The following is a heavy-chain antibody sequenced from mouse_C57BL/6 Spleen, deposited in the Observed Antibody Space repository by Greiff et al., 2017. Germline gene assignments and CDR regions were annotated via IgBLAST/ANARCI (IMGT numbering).Heavy chain of an antibody. D-gene: IGHD3-1*01. CDR1: GYTITSYW. CDR3: ARKGAKKSDY. V-gene: IGHV1-64*01. Sequence: VQLQQPGAELVKPGASVKLSCKASGYTITSYWMHWVKQRPGQGLEWIGMIHPNSGSTNYNEKFHSKATLTVDNSSSTSYMQLSSLTSEDSAVYYCARKGAKKSDYWGQGTTLTVSA. CDR2: IHPNSGST. J-gene: IGHJ2*01.